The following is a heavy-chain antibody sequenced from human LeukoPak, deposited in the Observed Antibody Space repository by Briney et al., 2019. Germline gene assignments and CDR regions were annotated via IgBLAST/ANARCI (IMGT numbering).Heavy chain of an antibody. V-gene: IGHV4-34*01. D-gene: IGHD2-8*01. CDR1: GGSFSGYY. J-gene: IGHJ5*02. CDR2: INHSGST. CDR3: ARGLGRVYSSGGWFDP. Sequence: SETLSLTCAVYGGSFSGYYWSWIRQPPGKGLEWIGEINHSGSTNYNPSLKSRVTISVDTSKNQFSLKLSSVTAADTAVYYCARGLGRVYSSGGWFDPWGQGTLVTVSS.